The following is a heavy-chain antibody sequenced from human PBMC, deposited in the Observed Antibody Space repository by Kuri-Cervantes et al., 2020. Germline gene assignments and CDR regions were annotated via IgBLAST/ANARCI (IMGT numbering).Heavy chain of an antibody. V-gene: IGHV3-49*04. D-gene: IGHD3-10*01. CDR3: AKDIRGSGSYGSPAYHI. CDR1: GFTFGDYA. J-gene: IGHJ3*02. Sequence: GGSLRLSCTASGFTFGDYAMSWVRQAPGKGLEWVGFIRSKAYGGTTEYAESVKGRFTISRDNAKNSLFLQMNSMRTDDTAFYFCAKDIRGSGSYGSPAYHIWGQGTMVTVSS. CDR2: IRSKAYGGTT.